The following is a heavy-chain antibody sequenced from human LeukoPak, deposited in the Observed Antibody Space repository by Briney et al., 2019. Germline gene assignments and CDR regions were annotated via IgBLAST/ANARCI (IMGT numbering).Heavy chain of an antibody. D-gene: IGHD2-15*01. CDR2: INHSGST. Sequence: ASETLSLTCAVYGGSFSGYYWSWIRQPPGEGLEWIGEINHSGSTNYNPSLKSRVTISVDTSKNQFSLKLSSVTAADTAVYYCARPSLGYCSGGSCYSGAFDIWGQGTMVTVSS. J-gene: IGHJ3*02. CDR1: GGSFSGYY. V-gene: IGHV4-34*01. CDR3: ARPSLGYCSGGSCYSGAFDI.